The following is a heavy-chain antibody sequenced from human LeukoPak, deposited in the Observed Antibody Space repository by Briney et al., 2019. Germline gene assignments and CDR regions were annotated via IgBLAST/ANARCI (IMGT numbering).Heavy chain of an antibody. CDR1: GFTFSSYA. V-gene: IGHV3-30*04. CDR3: ASAEYSSMWYGREYFHH. D-gene: IGHD6-13*01. J-gene: IGHJ1*01. Sequence: GGSLRLSCAASGFTFSSYAMSWVRQAPGRGLEWVAVISYDGKNKYHADSVKGRFTISRDNSKNTLYLQMDSLTTEDTAVYYCASAEYSSMWYGREYFHHWGQGTLATVSS. CDR2: ISYDGKNK.